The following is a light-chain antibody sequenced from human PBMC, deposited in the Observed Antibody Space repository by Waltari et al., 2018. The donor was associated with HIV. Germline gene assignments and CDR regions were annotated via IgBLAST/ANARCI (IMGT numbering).Light chain of an antibody. V-gene: IGLV1-44*01. CDR2: SNN. Sequence: QSVLTQPPSASGTPGQRVTISCSGSSSNIGTNSVNWYQQLPGTAPKRLSSSNNPRPSGVPDRWSCSKSGSSASLAISGLQSEDEADYFCAAWDDSLNGPVFGGGTKLTVL. CDR3: AAWDDSLNGPV. J-gene: IGLJ3*02. CDR1: SSNIGTNS.